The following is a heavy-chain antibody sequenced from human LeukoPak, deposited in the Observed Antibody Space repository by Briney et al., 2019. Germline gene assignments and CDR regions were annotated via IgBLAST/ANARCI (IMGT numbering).Heavy chain of an antibody. Sequence: GGSLRLSCAASGITFSTYWMQWVRQAPGKGLVWVSRISPDGSSTTYADSVKGRFTISRDNVKNTLFLQMNSLRAEDTAVYFCARGRYCTSGSCYSDYWGQGTLVTVSS. CDR1: GITFSTYW. D-gene: IGHD2-15*01. CDR2: ISPDGSST. J-gene: IGHJ4*02. CDR3: ARGRYCTSGSCYSDY. V-gene: IGHV3-74*01.